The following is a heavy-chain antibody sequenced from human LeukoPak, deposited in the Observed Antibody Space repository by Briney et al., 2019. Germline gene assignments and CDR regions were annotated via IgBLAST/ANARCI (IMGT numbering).Heavy chain of an antibody. V-gene: IGHV3-23*01. D-gene: IGHD4-11*01. CDR1: GFTFSSYA. J-gene: IGHJ6*03. CDR3: AKISTVTRYYYYYYMDV. CDR2: ISGSGGST. Sequence: PGGSLRLSCAASGFTFSSYAMSWVRQAPGKGLEWVSAISGSGGSTYYADSVKGRFTISRDNSKNTLYLQMNSLRAEDTAVYYCAKISTVTRYYYYYYMDVWGKGTTVTVSS.